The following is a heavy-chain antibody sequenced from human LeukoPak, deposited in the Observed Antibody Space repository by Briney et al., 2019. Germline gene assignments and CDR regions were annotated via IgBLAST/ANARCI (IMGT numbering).Heavy chain of an antibody. CDR2: IIPIFGTA. J-gene: IGHJ4*02. CDR1: GGTFSSYA. D-gene: IGHD5-24*01. V-gene: IGHV1-69*05. CDR3: ARHSFGWLQAHGDDY. Sequence: WASVKVSCKASGGTFSSYAISWVRQAPGQGLEWMGGIIPIFGTANYAQKFQGRVTITTDESTSTAYMELSSLRSEDTAVYYCARHSFGWLQAHGDDYWGQGTLVTVSS.